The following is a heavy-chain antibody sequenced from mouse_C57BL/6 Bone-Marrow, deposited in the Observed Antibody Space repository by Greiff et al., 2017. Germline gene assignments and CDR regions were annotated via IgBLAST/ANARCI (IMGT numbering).Heavy chain of an antibody. D-gene: IGHD1-1*01. CDR2: ISSGSSTI. CDR3: ARPHYYGSSYSWFAY. J-gene: IGHJ3*01. CDR1: GFTFSDYG. V-gene: IGHV5-17*01. Sequence: EVQLVESGGGLVKPGGSLKLSCAASGFTFSDYGMHWVRQAPEKGLEWVAYISSGSSTIYYADTVKGRFTISRDNAKNTLFLQMTSLRSEDTAMYYRARPHYYGSSYSWFAYWGQGTLVTVSA.